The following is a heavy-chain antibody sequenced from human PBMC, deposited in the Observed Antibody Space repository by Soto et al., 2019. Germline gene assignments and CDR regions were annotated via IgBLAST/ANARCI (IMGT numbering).Heavy chain of an antibody. CDR3: ARGPSGDKVDY. CDR2: IYDSGST. Sequence: QVLLQESGPGLVKPSQTLSLTCTVSGGSISSGDYNWSWIRQSPGKGLEWIGHIYDSGSTYNNPSHQSRVTISVDTSKHQFSLNLSSVTAADTAVYYCARGPSGDKVDYWGQGTLVTVSS. CDR1: GGSISSGDYN. J-gene: IGHJ4*02. V-gene: IGHV4-30-4*01. D-gene: IGHD7-27*01.